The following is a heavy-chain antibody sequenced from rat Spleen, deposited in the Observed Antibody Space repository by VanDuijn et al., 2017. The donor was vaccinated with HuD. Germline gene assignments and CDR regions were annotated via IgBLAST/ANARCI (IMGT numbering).Heavy chain of an antibody. J-gene: IGHJ4*01. Sequence: EVQLVESGGGLVQPGRSMKLSCAASGFTFSNSYMAWVRQAPTKGLEWVASISIGGYNTYYRDSVKGRFSISRDDAKSTLYLQMDSLRSEDTATYYCARQAEDGYYHVGVMDAWGQGASVTVSS. CDR1: GFTFSNSY. D-gene: IGHD1-12*03. CDR3: ARQAEDGYYHVGVMDA. V-gene: IGHV5-25*01. CDR2: ISIGGYNT.